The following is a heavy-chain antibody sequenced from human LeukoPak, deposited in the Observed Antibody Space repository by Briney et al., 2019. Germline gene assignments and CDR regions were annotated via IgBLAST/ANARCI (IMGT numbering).Heavy chain of an antibody. CDR3: ARDGNDYGDYAIDY. J-gene: IGHJ4*02. V-gene: IGHV1-69*06. D-gene: IGHD4-17*01. CDR2: IISIFGTA. Sequence: SVKVSCKASGGTFSSYAISWVRQAPRQGLEWMGGIISIFGTANYAQKFQGRVTITADKSTSTAYMELSSLRSEDTAVYYCARDGNDYGDYAIDYWGQGTLVTVSS. CDR1: GGTFSSYA.